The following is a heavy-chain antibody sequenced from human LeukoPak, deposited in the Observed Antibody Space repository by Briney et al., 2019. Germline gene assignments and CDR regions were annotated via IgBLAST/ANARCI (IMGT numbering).Heavy chain of an antibody. J-gene: IGHJ3*02. CDR3: ATREGRYYSDI. D-gene: IGHD3-10*01. V-gene: IGHV4-39*01. CDR1: GGSISSSSYY. Sequence: PSETLSLTCTVSGGSISSSSYYWGWIRQPPGKGLEWIGSIYYSGSTYYNPSLKSRVTISVDTSKNQFSLKLSSVTAADTAVYYCATREGRYYSDIWGQGTMVTVSS. CDR2: IYYSGST.